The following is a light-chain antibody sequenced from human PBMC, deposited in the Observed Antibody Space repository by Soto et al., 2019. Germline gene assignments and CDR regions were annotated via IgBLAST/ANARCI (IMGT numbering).Light chain of an antibody. CDR3: SSYTSSTSFY. V-gene: IGLV2-14*01. J-gene: IGLJ1*01. CDR2: DVT. CDR1: SSDVGGYNY. Sequence: QSVLTQPASVSGSPGEWITISCTGTSSDVGGYNYVSWYQQHPGKAPKLMIYDVTNRPSGVSNRFSGSKSGNTASLTISGLQAEDEADYYCSSYTSSTSFYFGTGTKVTVL.